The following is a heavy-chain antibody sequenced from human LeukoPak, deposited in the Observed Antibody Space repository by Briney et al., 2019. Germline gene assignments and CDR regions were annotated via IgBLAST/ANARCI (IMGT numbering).Heavy chain of an antibody. V-gene: IGHV4-34*01. J-gene: IGHJ3*02. CDR2: INHSGST. CDR1: GGSFRGYY. CDR3: VLIQGTVEYSSSWYGEAFDI. D-gene: IGHD6-13*01. Sequence: SETLSHTCAVYGGSFRGYYWSGIRQPPGKGLEWSGEINHSGSTNYNPSLKSRVTISVDTSKNQSSLKMRSVNAADTAVYYCVLIQGTVEYSSSWYGEAFDIWGQGTMVTVS.